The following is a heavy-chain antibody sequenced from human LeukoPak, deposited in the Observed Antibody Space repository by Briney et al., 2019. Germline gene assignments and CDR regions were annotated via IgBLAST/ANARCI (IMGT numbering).Heavy chain of an antibody. CDR2: ISSDGGSS. V-gene: IGHV3-74*01. CDR3: VRDKTRNDFDY. Sequence: PGGSLRLSCAASGFTFSNYWMHWVRQAPAKGLVWVSRISSDGGSSTYAGSVKGRFTVSRDNAKNTLYLQMNSLRAEDTAVYYCVRDKTRNDFDYWGQGTLVTVSS. CDR1: GFTFSNYW. J-gene: IGHJ4*02. D-gene: IGHD1-14*01.